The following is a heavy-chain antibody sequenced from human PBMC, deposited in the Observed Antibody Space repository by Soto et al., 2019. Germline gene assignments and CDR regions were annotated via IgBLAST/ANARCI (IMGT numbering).Heavy chain of an antibody. D-gene: IGHD3-10*01. Sequence: EVQLVESGGGLVQPGGSLRLSCAASGFTVSSNYMSWVRQAPGKGLEWVSVIYSGGSTYYADSVKGRFTISRDNSKNTLYLQINSLRAEDTAVYYCAREYYYGSGSSDYWGQGTLVTVSS. V-gene: IGHV3-66*01. CDR1: GFTVSSNY. CDR3: AREYYYGSGSSDY. CDR2: IYSGGST. J-gene: IGHJ4*02.